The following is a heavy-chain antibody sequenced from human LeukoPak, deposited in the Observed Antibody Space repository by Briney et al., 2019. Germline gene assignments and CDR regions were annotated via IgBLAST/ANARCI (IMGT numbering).Heavy chain of an antibody. J-gene: IGHJ5*02. CDR3: ARDPPRSIAAAGHNWFDP. V-gene: IGHV1-18*01. CDR1: GYTFTSYG. CDR2: ISAYNGNT. D-gene: IGHD6-13*01. Sequence: ASVKVSCKASGYTFTSYGISWVRQAPGQGLEWMGWISAYNGNTNYAQKLQGRVTMTTDTSTSTAYMELRSLRSDDTAVYYCARDPPRSIAAAGHNWFDPWGQGTLVTVSS.